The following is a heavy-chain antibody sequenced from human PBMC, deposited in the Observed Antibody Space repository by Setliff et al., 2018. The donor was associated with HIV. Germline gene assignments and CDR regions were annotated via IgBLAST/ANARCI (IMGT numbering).Heavy chain of an antibody. Sequence: GGSLRLSCAASGFIFSTFPMHWVRQAPGKGLEWVAVMSGDANSQYYADSVRGRFTISRDNSKNTVYLQMNSLRVEDTAVYYCAKAQWLLSHWGFDPWGQGTLVTV. D-gene: IGHD3-3*01. CDR1: GFIFSTFP. V-gene: IGHV3-30*07. CDR2: MSGDANSQ. J-gene: IGHJ5*02. CDR3: AKAQWLLSHWGFDP.